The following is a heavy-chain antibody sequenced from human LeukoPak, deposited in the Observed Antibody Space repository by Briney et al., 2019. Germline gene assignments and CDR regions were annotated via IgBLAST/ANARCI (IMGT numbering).Heavy chain of an antibody. D-gene: IGHD3-22*01. CDR3: AAETYYYDSSGYQVFLFDY. CDR2: IVVGSGNT. CDR1: GFTFTSSA. Sequence: GASVKVSCKASGFTFTSSAMQWVRQARGQRLEWIGWIVVGSGNTNYAQKFQERVTITRDMSTSTAYMELSSLRSEDTAVYYCAAETYYYDSSGYQVFLFDYWGQGTLVTASS. J-gene: IGHJ4*02. V-gene: IGHV1-58*02.